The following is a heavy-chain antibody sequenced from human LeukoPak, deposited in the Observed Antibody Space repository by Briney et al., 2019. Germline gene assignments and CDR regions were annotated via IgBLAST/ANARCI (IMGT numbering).Heavy chain of an antibody. Sequence: GSLRLSCAASGFTVSSDYMSWVRQAPGKGLEWVSVLHHGGSGGSTYYADSVKGRFTVSRDNSKNTLYFQMNSLRAEDTALYYCARDLWFGEFDWYFDLWGRGTLVTVSS. D-gene: IGHD3-10*01. CDR1: GFTVSSDY. CDR2: LHHGGSGGST. CDR3: ARDLWFGEFDWYFDL. J-gene: IGHJ2*01. V-gene: IGHV3-66*01.